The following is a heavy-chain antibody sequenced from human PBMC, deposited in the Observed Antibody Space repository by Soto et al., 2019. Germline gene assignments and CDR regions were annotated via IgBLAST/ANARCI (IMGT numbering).Heavy chain of an antibody. V-gene: IGHV3-21*01. D-gene: IGHD3-22*01. J-gene: IGHJ4*02. CDR1: GFTFSSYR. Sequence: GGSLRLSCAASGFTFSSYRMNWVRQAPGKGLEWVSSISSSSSYIYYADSVKGRFTISRDNAKNSLYLQMNSLRAEDTAVYYCARDKRYDDSSGYSNWVDYWGQGTLVTVSS. CDR2: ISSSSSYI. CDR3: ARDKRYDDSSGYSNWVDY.